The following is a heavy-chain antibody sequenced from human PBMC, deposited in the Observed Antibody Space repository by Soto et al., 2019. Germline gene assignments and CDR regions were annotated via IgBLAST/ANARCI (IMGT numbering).Heavy chain of an antibody. CDR2: INPSGGYT. Sequence: GASVKVSCKASGYTFSSYYMNWVRQAPGQGLEWLGIINPSGGYTTYAQRFLGRVTMTSDTSTSTVHMELGSLTSEDTAVYYCARGGGIVVVTAPYDQWGQGTLVTFSS. D-gene: IGHD2-21*02. J-gene: IGHJ4*02. CDR1: GYTFSSYY. V-gene: IGHV1-46*03. CDR3: ARGGGIVVVTAPYDQ.